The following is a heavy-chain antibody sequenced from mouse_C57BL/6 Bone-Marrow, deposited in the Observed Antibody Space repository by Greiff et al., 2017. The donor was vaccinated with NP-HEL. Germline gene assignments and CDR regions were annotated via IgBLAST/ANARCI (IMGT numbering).Heavy chain of an antibody. J-gene: IGHJ3*01. V-gene: IGHV5-2*01. CDR1: EYEFPSHD. CDR2: INSDGGST. Sequence: VQLQQSGGGLVQPGESLKLSCESNEYEFPSHDMSWVRKTPEKRLELVAAINSDGGSTYYPDTMERRFIISRDNTKKTLYLQMSSLRSEDTALYYCARLWDYYGSSFAYWGQGTLVTVSA. CDR3: ARLWDYYGSSFAY. D-gene: IGHD1-1*01.